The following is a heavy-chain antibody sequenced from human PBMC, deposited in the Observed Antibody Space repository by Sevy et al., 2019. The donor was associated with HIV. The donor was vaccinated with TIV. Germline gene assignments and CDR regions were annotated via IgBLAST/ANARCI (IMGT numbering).Heavy chain of an antibody. CDR2: ISSSRSYI. CDR3: ARGVATIFGVVIQYFDY. D-gene: IGHD3-3*01. CDR1: GFTFSSYS. J-gene: IGHJ4*02. Sequence: GGSLRLSCAASGFTFSSYSMNWVRQAPGKGLEWVSSISSSRSYIYYADSVKGRFTISRDNAKNSLYLQMNSLRAEDTAVYYCARGVATIFGVVIQYFDYWGQGTLVTVSS. V-gene: IGHV3-21*01.